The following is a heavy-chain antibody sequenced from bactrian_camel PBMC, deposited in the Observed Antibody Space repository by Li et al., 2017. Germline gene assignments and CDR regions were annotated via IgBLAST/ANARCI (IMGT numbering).Heavy chain of an antibody. CDR1: GYNFGDYC. CDR3: AEGRGSRGEHCYSLNY. Sequence: VQLVESGGGSVRAGGSLILSCTTSGYNFGDYCVAWFRQAPGRERESVAAAAYNGSTHYRDVDNVKGRFTISQDSARNTFYLQMNNLQPDDTATFYCAEGRGSRGEHCYSLNYWGQGTQVTVS. V-gene: IGHV3S67*01. CDR2: AAYNGST. J-gene: IGHJ4*01. D-gene: IGHD6*01.